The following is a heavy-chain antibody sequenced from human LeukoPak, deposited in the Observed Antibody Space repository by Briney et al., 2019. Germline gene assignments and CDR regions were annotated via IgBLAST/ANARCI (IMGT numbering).Heavy chain of an antibody. J-gene: IGHJ4*02. Sequence: GGSLRLSCAASGFTFSSYGMSWVRQAPGKGLEWVSSISVNGGTTYYADSVKGRFTISRDSSKNTLYLQMNSLRAEDTAVYYCVKGGGNVRRYFEYWGQGTLVTVSS. D-gene: IGHD4-23*01. CDR2: ISVNGGTT. CDR1: GFTFSSYG. V-gene: IGHV3-23*01. CDR3: VKGGGNVRRYFEY.